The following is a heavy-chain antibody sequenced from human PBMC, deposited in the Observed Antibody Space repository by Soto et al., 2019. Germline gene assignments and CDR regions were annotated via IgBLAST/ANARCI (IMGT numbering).Heavy chain of an antibody. CDR1: GFTFSSYS. CDR2: ISSRTGTT. Sequence: GGSLRLSCAASGFTFSSYSMNWVRQAPGKGLEWVSYISSRTGTTYYADSVKGRFIISRDNARNSLFLQMSSLRAEDTAVYYCAREVPGYAANYDIWGQGTLVTVSS. D-gene: IGHD3-16*01. V-gene: IGHV3-48*01. J-gene: IGHJ3*02. CDR3: AREVPGYAANYDI.